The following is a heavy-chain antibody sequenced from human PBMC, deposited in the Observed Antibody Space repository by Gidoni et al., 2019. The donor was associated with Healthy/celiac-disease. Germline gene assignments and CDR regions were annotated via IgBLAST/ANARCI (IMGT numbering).Heavy chain of an antibody. CDR3: ARGHFEDSSGWYSWFDP. CDR2: INHSGST. J-gene: IGHJ5*02. CDR1: GGSFSGYY. V-gene: IGHV4-34*01. D-gene: IGHD6-19*01. Sequence: QVQLQQWGAGLLKPSETLSLTCAVYGGSFSGYYWRWIRQPPGKGLEWIGEINHSGSTKYNPSLKSRVTISVDTSKNQFSLKLSAVTAADTAVYDCARGHFEDSSGWYSWFDPWGQGTLVTVSS.